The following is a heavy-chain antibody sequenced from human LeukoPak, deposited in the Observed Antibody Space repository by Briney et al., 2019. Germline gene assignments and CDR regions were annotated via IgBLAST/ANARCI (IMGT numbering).Heavy chain of an antibody. Sequence: SQTLSLTCAISGDSVASNSAGWNWIRQSPSRGLEWLGRTYYRSKWYNDYAVSVKSRITINPDTSKNQFSLKLSSVTAADTAVYYCATLWFVELLTPTFAQQFYYSGPGTLVTVSS. CDR2: TYYRSKWYN. V-gene: IGHV6-1*01. D-gene: IGHD3-10*01. CDR1: GDSVASNSAG. J-gene: IGHJ4*02. CDR3: ATLWFVELLTPTFAQQFYY.